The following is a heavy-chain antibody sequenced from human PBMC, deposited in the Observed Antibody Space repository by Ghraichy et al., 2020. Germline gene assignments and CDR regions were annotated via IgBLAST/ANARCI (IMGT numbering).Heavy chain of an antibody. V-gene: IGHV4-4*07. Sequence: SETLSLTCNVSGASLRGFYWSWLRQPAGKGLEWIWRIYTSGSTNLNPSFKSRISMSIDTSKTAISMQLRSLTAADTAVYYWARGAVGSADDSWGPGTLVIVSS. CDR3: ARGAVGSADDS. J-gene: IGHJ4*02. D-gene: IGHD2-15*01. CDR2: IYTSGST. CDR1: GASLRGFY.